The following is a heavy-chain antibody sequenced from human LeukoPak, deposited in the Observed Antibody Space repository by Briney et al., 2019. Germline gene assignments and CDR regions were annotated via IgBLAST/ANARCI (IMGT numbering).Heavy chain of an antibody. D-gene: IGHD3-9*01. V-gene: IGHV3-53*01. CDR2: IHKNAIT. Sequence: GGSLRLSCAASGFTVSSNYMTWVRQAPGKGPQWVSVIHKNAITYYADTVKGRFTISRDNSKNMVYLQMNSLRAEDTAVYYCARDLGQYYDTSDNWFDPWGQGTLVTVSS. CDR1: GFTVSSNY. J-gene: IGHJ5*02. CDR3: ARDLGQYYDTSDNWFDP.